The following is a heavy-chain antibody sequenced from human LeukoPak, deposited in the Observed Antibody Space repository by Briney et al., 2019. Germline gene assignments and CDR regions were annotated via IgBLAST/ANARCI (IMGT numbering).Heavy chain of an antibody. CDR3: ARGNWYFDY. CDR1: GFTFSSYG. CDR2: IWYDGSNK. D-gene: IGHD1-1*01. Sequence: PGRSLRLSCAASGFTFSSYGMHWVRQAPGKGLEWVAVIWYDGSNKYYADSVKGRFTISRDNSKNTLYLQMNSLRADDTAVYYCARGNWYFDYWGQGTLVTVSS. V-gene: IGHV3-33*01. J-gene: IGHJ4*02.